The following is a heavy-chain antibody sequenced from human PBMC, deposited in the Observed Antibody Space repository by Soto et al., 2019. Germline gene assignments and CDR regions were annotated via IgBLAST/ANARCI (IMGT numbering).Heavy chain of an antibody. Sequence: SLRLSCAASGFTFSSYGMHWVRQAPGKGLEWVAVIWYDGSNKYYADSVKGRFTISRDNSKNTLYLQMNSLRAEDTAVYYCARDHARQNSYYYYYMLALGHGIQVTVS. J-gene: IGHJ6*02. CDR2: IWYDGSNK. CDR1: GFTFSSYG. CDR3: ARDHARQNSYYYYYMLA. V-gene: IGHV3-33*01. D-gene: IGHD2-8*01.